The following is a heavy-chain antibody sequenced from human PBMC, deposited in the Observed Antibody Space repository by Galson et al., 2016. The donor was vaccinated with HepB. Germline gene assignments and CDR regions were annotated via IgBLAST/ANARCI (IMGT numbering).Heavy chain of an antibody. V-gene: IGHV3-23*01. CDR1: RLTFSGFA. CDR3: AKVGFCNGVACPLEY. CDR2: ISSSGDRT. J-gene: IGHJ4*02. D-gene: IGHD2-8*01. Sequence: SLRLSCADSRLTFSGFAMTWVRQAPGKGLEWVSVISSSGDRTYYADSVKGRFTISRDNSKRTLFLQMNSLRVEDTAVYYCAKVGFCNGVACPLEYWGQGTLVAVSS.